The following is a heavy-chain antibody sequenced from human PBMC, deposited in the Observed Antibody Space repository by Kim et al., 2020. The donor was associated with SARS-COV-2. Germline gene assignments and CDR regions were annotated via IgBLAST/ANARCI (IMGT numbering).Heavy chain of an antibody. J-gene: IGHJ4*02. Sequence: SYNPSLKSRVTISVDTSKNQFSLKLSSVAAADTAVYYCARHVKNGYSTGLWGQGTLVTVSS. V-gene: IGHV4-39*01. D-gene: IGHD3-22*01. CDR3: ARHVKNGYSTGL.